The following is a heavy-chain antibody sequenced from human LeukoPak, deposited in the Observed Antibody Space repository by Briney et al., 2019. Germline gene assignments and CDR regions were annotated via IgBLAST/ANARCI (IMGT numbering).Heavy chain of an antibody. CDR1: GFTFSSYW. V-gene: IGHV3-74*01. J-gene: IGHJ4*02. Sequence: PGGSLRLSCAASGFTFSSYWMHWVRQAPGKGLVWVSHISGDGSRTSYADSVKGRFTISRDNPKNTLYLQMNSLRDEDTAVYYCARDRGYCIDCWGEGALVTVSS. CDR3: ARDRGYCIDC. D-gene: IGHD2-15*01. CDR2: ISGDGSRT.